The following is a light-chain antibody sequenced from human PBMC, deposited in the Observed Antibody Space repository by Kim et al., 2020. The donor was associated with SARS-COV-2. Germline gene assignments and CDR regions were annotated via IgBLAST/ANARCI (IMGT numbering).Light chain of an antibody. J-gene: IGKJ1*01. CDR3: QQYDNLPWT. CDR1: QDFSNY. V-gene: IGKV1-33*01. Sequence: DIQMTQSPSPLFESVGDRVTITCQASQDFSNYLNWYQQKPGKAPKLWIYDASNLETGVPSRFSGSGSGTDFTFTISSLQPEDIATYYCQQYDNLPWTFGQGTKVDIK. CDR2: DAS.